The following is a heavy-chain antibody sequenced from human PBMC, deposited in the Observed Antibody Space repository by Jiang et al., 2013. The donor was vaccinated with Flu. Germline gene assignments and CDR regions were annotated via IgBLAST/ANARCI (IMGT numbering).Heavy chain of an antibody. D-gene: IGHD2-15*01. CDR3: AFCSGGSCYGYYYYGMDV. J-gene: IGHJ6*02. V-gene: IGHV1-8*01. Sequence: RQATGQGLEWMGWMNPNSGNTGYAQKFQGRVTMTRNTSISTAYMELSSLRSEDTAVYYCAFCSGGSCYGYYYYGMDVWGQGTTVTVSS. CDR2: MNPNSGNT.